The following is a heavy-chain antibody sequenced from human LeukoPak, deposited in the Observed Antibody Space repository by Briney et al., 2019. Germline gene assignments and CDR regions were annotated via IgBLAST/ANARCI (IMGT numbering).Heavy chain of an antibody. D-gene: IGHD6-19*01. J-gene: IGHJ4*02. CDR2: IQYSGNT. CDR3: ARTSSSGLVGGYYFDY. Sequence: TSETLSLTCTVSGGSIRSSGYYWGWIRQPPGKGLEWMGSIQYSGNTYYNPSLKSRVTISVDTSKNQFSLKLSSVTAADTAVYYCARTSSSGLVGGYYFDYWGQGTLVTVSS. V-gene: IGHV4-39*07. CDR1: GGSIRSSGYY.